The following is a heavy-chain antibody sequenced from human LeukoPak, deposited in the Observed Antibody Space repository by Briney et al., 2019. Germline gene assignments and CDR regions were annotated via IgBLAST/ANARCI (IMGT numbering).Heavy chain of an antibody. Sequence: GGSLRLSCAASGFTFSSYEMNWVRQAPGKGLEWVSYISSSGSTKYYADSVKGRFTTSRDNAKNSLYLQMNSLRAEDTAVYYCASGGPDQWEIRSGSFDSWGLGTLVIVSS. D-gene: IGHD1-26*01. J-gene: IGHJ4*02. CDR1: GFTFSSYE. CDR2: ISSSGSTK. V-gene: IGHV3-48*03. CDR3: ASGGPDQWEIRSGSFDS.